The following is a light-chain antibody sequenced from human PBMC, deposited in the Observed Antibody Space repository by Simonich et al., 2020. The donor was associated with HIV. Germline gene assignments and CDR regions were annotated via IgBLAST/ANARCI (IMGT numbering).Light chain of an antibody. CDR3: QQSYSTPPT. Sequence: DIQMTQSPSSLSASVGDRATITCLASQTISSYINWYQQKPGKAPKLLIYAASSLQSGVPSRFSGSGSGTDFTLTISSLQPEDFATYYCQQSYSTPPTFGQGTKVEIK. J-gene: IGKJ1*01. CDR1: QTISSY. V-gene: IGKV1-39*01. CDR2: AAS.